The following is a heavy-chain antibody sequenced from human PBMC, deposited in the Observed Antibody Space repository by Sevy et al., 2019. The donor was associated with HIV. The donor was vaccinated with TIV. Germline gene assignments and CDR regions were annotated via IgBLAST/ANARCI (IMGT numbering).Heavy chain of an antibody. J-gene: IGHJ4*02. D-gene: IGHD6-19*01. CDR1: GASISSSGYY. Sequence: SETLSLTCSVSGASISSSGYYWGWIRQPPGKGLEWIASIRYSGSTFYNPSLRSRVTISADTSKNQFSLKLNSVTAADTARYYCAGPILTYNSGWSYYDYWGQGTVVTVSS. CDR2: IRYSGST. V-gene: IGHV4-39*01. CDR3: AGPILTYNSGWSYYDY.